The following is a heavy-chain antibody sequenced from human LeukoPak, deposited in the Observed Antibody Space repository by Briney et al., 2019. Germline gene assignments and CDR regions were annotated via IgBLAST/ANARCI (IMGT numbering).Heavy chain of an antibody. D-gene: IGHD1-1*01. Sequence: GESLKISCKGSGDSFTNSWIGWVRQMPGKGLEWMGRIHPDDSYSNYSPSFEGRVTISVEKSISTAYLQWSSLRASDTGTYYCARLALGMTRAGKYFYNGVDVWGQGTTVTVSS. V-gene: IGHV5-10-1*01. CDR1: GDSFTNSW. CDR3: ARLALGMTRAGKYFYNGVDV. CDR2: IHPDDSYS. J-gene: IGHJ6*02.